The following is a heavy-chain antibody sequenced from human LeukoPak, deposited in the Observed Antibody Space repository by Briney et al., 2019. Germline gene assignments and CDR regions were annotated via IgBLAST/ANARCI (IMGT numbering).Heavy chain of an antibody. CDR3: ARRPYCTNGVCYGELGFDP. CDR2: INTNTGNP. D-gene: IGHD2-8*01. V-gene: IGHV7-4-1*02. CDR1: GYTFTSYA. J-gene: IGHJ5*02. Sequence: ASVKVSCKASGYTFTSYAMNWVRQAPGPGLERMGWINTNTGNPTYAQGFTGRFVFSLDTSVSTAYLQISSLKAEDTAVYYCARRPYCTNGVCYGELGFDPWGQGTRVTVSS.